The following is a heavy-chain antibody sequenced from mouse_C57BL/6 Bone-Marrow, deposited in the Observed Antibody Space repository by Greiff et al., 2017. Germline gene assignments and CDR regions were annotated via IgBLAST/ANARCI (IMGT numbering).Heavy chain of an antibody. Sequence: EVMLVESGGGLVQPKGSLKLSCAASGFSFNTYAMNWVRQAPGKGLEWVARIRSKSNNYATYYADSVKDRFTISRDDSESMLYLQMNNLKTEDTAMYYCVRHCPPIYGYAMDYWGQGTSVTVSS. CDR2: IRSKSNNYAT. CDR3: VRHCPPIYGYAMDY. V-gene: IGHV10-1*01. CDR1: GFSFNTYA. D-gene: IGHD1-1*02. J-gene: IGHJ4*01.